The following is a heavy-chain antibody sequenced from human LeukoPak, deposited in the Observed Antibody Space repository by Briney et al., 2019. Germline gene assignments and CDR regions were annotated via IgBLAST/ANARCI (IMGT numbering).Heavy chain of an antibody. CDR3: ATEVAPSDHYYYYGMDV. CDR2: IHYSGRT. CDR1: GGSISSNY. V-gene: IGHV4-59*01. Sequence: SETLCLTCTVSGGSISSNYWSWVRQPPGKGLEWIGYIHYSGRTNYNPSLKSRVTISVDTSKNQFSLKLSSVTAADTAVYYCATEVAPSDHYYYYGMDVWGQGTTVTVSS. J-gene: IGHJ6*02. D-gene: IGHD5-12*01.